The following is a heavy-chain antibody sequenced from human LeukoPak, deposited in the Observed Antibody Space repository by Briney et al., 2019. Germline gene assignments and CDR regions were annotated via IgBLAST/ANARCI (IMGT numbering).Heavy chain of an antibody. Sequence: PGGSLRLSCVASGFTFSNFWMSWVRQAPGKGLEWVANIKQDGSDKYYVESVRGRFTISRDNAKNSLYLQMNSLRAEDTAVYYCARDKSFVDTAMVTLDYWGQGTLVTVSS. CDR3: ARDKSFVDTAMVTLDY. V-gene: IGHV3-7*01. CDR1: GFTFSNFW. CDR2: IKQDGSDK. J-gene: IGHJ4*02. D-gene: IGHD5-18*01.